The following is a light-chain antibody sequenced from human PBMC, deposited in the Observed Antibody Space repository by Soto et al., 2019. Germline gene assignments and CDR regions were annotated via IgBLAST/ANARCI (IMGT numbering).Light chain of an antibody. J-gene: IGKJ2*01. CDR3: QHYDGSPRT. Sequence: ETVLTQSPGTVSLSPGERATLSCTTSQSVRSNYLAWYQQKPGQAPRLLIYGVFSRATGIPARFSGSGSGTDFTLTISGLEPEDSAVYYCQHYDGSPRTFGQGNKLEI. CDR1: QSVRSNY. CDR2: GVF. V-gene: IGKV3-20*01.